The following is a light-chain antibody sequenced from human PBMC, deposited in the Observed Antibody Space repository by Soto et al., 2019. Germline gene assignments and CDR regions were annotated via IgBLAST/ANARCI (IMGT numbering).Light chain of an antibody. CDR3: QQHDKYSPWA. CDR1: QNIRSW. J-gene: IGKJ1*01. V-gene: IGKV1-5*03. CDR2: KAS. Sequence: DIQMTQSPSTLSASVGDRVTITSRASQNIRSWLAWYQQKPGKAPKLLIYKASTLDSGVPSRFGGSGSGTEFTLTISSLQPDDSATYYCQQHDKYSPWAFGQGTKVEI.